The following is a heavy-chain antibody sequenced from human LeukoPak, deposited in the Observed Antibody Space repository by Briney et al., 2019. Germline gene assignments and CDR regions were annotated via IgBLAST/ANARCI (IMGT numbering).Heavy chain of an antibody. D-gene: IGHD2-15*01. J-gene: IGHJ4*02. CDR2: ISSSSSHI. CDR1: GFTFSSYS. CDR3: ARDDDSPTFDY. V-gene: IGHV3-21*01. Sequence: GGSLRLSCAASGFTFSSYSMNWVRQAPGKGLEWVSSISSSSSHIYCADSVKGRFTISRDNAKNSLYLQMNSLRAEDTAVYYCARDDDSPTFDYWGQGTLVTVSS.